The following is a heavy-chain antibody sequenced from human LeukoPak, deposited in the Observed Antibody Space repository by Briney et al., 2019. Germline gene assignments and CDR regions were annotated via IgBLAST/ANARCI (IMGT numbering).Heavy chain of an antibody. V-gene: IGHV4-31*03. CDR2: IYYSGST. J-gene: IGHJ4*02. CDR1: GGSISSGGYY. Sequence: SQTLSLTCTVSGGSISSGGYYWSWIRQHPGKGLEWIGYIYYSGSTYYNPSLKSRVTISVDTSKNQFSLKLSSVTAADTAVYYCARSNKRGYSYGYVFDYWGQGTLVTVSS. D-gene: IGHD5-18*01. CDR3: ARSNKRGYSYGYVFDY.